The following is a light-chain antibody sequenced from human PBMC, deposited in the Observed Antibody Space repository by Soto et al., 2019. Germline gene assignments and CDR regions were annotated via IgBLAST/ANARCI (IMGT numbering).Light chain of an antibody. V-gene: IGLV1-44*01. Sequence: QSVLTQPPSASGTPGQGVTISCSGSTSTIGSNFVIWYQQLPGTAPKLLIYSNNKRPSGVPDRFSGSKSGTSASLAISGVQAEDEADYYCAAWDDTLNGWVFGGGTKLPVL. CDR2: SNN. J-gene: IGLJ3*02. CDR3: AAWDDTLNGWV. CDR1: TSTIGSNF.